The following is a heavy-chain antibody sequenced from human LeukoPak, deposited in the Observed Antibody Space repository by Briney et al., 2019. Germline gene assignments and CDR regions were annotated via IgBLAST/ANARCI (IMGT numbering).Heavy chain of an antibody. J-gene: IGHJ4*02. Sequence: GGSLRLSCAASGFTFSSYAMGWVRQAPGRGLEWVSCIVGSAHYADSVKGQFTISRDNSKNTLYLQMNSLRAEDTAVYYCAKDYPFSSGWYGMDFFDYWGQGTLVTVSS. CDR1: GFTFSSYA. V-gene: IGHV3-23*01. D-gene: IGHD6-19*01. CDR2: IVGSA. CDR3: AKDYPFSSGWYGMDFFDY.